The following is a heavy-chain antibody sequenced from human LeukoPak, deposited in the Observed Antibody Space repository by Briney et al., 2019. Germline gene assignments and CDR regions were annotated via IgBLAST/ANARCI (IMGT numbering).Heavy chain of an antibody. CDR3: ARDHPGSYYYYGMDV. CDR1: GFTFSSYS. J-gene: IGHJ6*02. CDR2: INSDGSST. Sequence: PGGSLRLSCAASGFTFSSYSMNWVRQAPGKGLVWVSRINSDGSSTSYADSVKGRFTISRDNAKNTLYLQMNSLRAEDTAVYYCARDHPGSYYYYGMDVWGQGTTVTVSS. V-gene: IGHV3-74*01.